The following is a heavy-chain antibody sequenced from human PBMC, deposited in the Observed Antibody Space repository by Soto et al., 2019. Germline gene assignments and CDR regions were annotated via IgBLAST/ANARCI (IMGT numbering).Heavy chain of an antibody. V-gene: IGHV4-39*01. CDR1: GGSISSVIYY. CDR3: ARHEAPSGWYFDY. D-gene: IGHD6-19*01. Sequence: PSETLSLTCTVSGGSISSVIYYWGWIRQPPGKGLEWIGNIYYSGSTYYNPSLKSRVTISVDTSKNQFSLKLSSVTAAHMAVYYCARHEAPSGWYFDYWGQGTLVTVSS. J-gene: IGHJ4*02. CDR2: IYYSGST.